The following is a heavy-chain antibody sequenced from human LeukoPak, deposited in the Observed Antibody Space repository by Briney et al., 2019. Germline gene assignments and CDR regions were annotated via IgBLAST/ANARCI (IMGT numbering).Heavy chain of an antibody. CDR1: GFTFDDYA. Sequence: PGGSLRLSCGASGFTFDDYAMHWVRQAPGKGLEWVALISWEGQTTYYADSVRGRFTISRDNSKNSLYLQMNSLRTEDTAFYYCTRDTDYGSATNYFDSWGQGTLVSVSS. V-gene: IGHV3-43*01. J-gene: IGHJ4*02. D-gene: IGHD3-10*01. CDR3: TRDTDYGSATNYFDS. CDR2: ISWEGQTT.